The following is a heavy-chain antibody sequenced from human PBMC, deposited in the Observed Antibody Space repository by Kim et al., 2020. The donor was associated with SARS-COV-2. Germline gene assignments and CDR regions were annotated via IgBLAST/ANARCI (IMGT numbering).Heavy chain of an antibody. CDR3: AKAPSYYVILTGYYNYFFDY. J-gene: IGHJ4*02. V-gene: IGHV4-30-4*01. CDR1: GGSISSGDYY. D-gene: IGHD3-9*01. CDR2: ISYSGST. Sequence: SETLSLTCTVSGGSISSGDYYWSWVRQPPGKGLEWIGYISYSGSTYYNPSLKSRVTMSIDTSKNQFFLKLSSVTAADTAVYYCAKAPSYYVILTGYYNYFFDYWGQGTLVTVSS.